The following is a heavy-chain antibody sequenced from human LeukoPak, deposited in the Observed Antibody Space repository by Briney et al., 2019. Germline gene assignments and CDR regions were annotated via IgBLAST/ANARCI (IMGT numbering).Heavy chain of an antibody. V-gene: IGHV4-34*01. D-gene: IGHD3-22*01. J-gene: IGHJ4*02. CDR1: GGSFSGYY. CDR2: INHSGST. Sequence: SETLSLTCAVYGGSFSGYYWSWIRRPPGKGLEWIGEINHSGSTNYNPSLKSRVTISVDTSKNQFSLKLSSVTAADTAVYYCARGSSGYSLVGGYWGQGTLVTVSS. CDR3: ARGSSGYSLVGGY.